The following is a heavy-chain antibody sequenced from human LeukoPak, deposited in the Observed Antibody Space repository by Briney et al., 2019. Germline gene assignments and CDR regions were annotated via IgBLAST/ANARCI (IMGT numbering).Heavy chain of an antibody. CDR3: ARDFSTVVVPAAYLDY. J-gene: IGHJ4*02. CDR2: ISSSSSTI. Sequence: AGGSLRLSCAASGFTFSSYSMNWVRQAPGKGLEWVSYISSSSSTIYYADSVKGRFTISRDNAKNSLYLQMNSLRAEDTAVYYCARDFSTVVVPAAYLDYWGQGTLVTVSS. D-gene: IGHD2-2*01. V-gene: IGHV3-48*01. CDR1: GFTFSSYS.